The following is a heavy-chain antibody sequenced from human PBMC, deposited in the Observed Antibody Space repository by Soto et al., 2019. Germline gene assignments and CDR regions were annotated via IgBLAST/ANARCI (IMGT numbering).Heavy chain of an antibody. CDR2: IWYDGSNK. J-gene: IGHJ4*02. Sequence: GGSLRLSCAASGFTFSSYGMHWVRQAPGKGLEWVTVIWYDGSNKYYADSVKGRFTISRDNSKNTLYLQMNSLRAEDTAVYYCAKGNIVVVPAATDYWGQGTLVTVSS. CDR3: AKGNIVVVPAATDY. CDR1: GFTFSSYG. V-gene: IGHV3-30*02. D-gene: IGHD2-2*01.